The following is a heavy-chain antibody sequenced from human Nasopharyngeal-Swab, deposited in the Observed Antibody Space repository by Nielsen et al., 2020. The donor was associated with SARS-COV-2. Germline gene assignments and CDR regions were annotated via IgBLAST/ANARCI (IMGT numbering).Heavy chain of an antibody. CDR2: INDSGST. D-gene: IGHD2-2*01. CDR1: GGSFSASY. J-gene: IGHJ6*03. Sequence: SETLSLTCAVYGGSFSASYWGWIWQPPGKGLEWIGEINDSGSTNYNPSLKSRVTISVDTSKNQFSLKLSSVTAADTAVYYCARGLSGIVPGPILGLGPYYSYYYMDVWGKGTTVTVSS. CDR3: ARGLSGIVPGPILGLGPYYSYYYMDV. V-gene: IGHV4-34*01.